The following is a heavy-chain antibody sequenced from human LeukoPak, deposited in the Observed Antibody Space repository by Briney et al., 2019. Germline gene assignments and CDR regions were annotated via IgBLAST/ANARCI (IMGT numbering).Heavy chain of an antibody. D-gene: IGHD5-12*01. Sequence: PGGFLRLSCAASGFTFSSYSMNWVRQAPGKGLEWVSSISTTSSFIYYGDSVKGRFTISRDNAKNSLYLQMNSLRAEDTAVYYCAVCGPTTLVPTEIDYWGQGTLVTVSS. CDR3: AVCGPTTLVPTEIDY. V-gene: IGHV3-21*01. J-gene: IGHJ4*02. CDR1: GFTFSSYS. CDR2: ISTTSSFI.